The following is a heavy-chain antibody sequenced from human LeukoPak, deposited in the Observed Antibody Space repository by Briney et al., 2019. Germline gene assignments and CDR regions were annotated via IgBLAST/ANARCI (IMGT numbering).Heavy chain of an antibody. CDR3: AKDTSYYDSSGFNAFDI. J-gene: IGHJ3*02. Sequence: GRSLRLSCAASGFTFDDYAMHWVRQAPGKGLEWVSGISWNSGSIGYADSVKGRFTISRDNAKNSLYLQMNSLRAEDTALYYCAKDTSYYDSSGFNAFDIWGQGTMVTVSS. CDR1: GFTFDDYA. D-gene: IGHD3-22*01. V-gene: IGHV3-9*01. CDR2: ISWNSGSI.